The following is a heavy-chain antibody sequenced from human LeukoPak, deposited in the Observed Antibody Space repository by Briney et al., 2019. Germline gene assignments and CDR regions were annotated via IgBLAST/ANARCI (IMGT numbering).Heavy chain of an antibody. CDR3: ARDPSWLCAFDI. J-gene: IGHJ3*02. CDR2: FGTRSTSI. CDR1: GFTFSGYG. Sequence: GGSLRLSCTASGFTFSGYGMNWIRQAPGKGLEWVSSFGTRSTSIYHAGSVKGRFAISRDNAKNSLYLQMNSLRDEDTAVYYCARDPSWLCAFDIWGQGTMVTVSS. V-gene: IGHV3-21*01. D-gene: IGHD6-19*01.